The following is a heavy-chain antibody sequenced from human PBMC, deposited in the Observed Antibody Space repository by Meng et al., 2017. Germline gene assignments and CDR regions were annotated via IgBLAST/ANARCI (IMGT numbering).Heavy chain of an antibody. CDR2: INARNDNT. CDR3: AGSPLQAPNIDN. CDR1: VFAFTCYG. J-gene: IGHJ4*02. D-gene: IGHD2-15*01. V-gene: IGHV1-3*05. Sequence: EKNAGAVLYVSLQVSVFAFTCYGIHWWWEAPGPGHEWMGCINARNDNTKYSQKFPGTVTITRDTSASTAYMELSSLRYEDTAVYYCAGSPLQAPNIDNWGQGTLVTVSS.